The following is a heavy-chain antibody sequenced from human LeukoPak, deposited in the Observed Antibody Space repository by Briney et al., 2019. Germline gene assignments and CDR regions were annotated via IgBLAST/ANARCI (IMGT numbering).Heavy chain of an antibody. CDR1: GGSINNYY. D-gene: IGHD6-19*01. J-gene: IGHJ4*02. CDR2: ISYHGNT. V-gene: IGHV4-59*13. CDR3: ARAGSNGWYGEY. Sequence: PSETLSHTCTVSGGSINNYYWTWMRRPPGKGLEWVGYISYHGNTNYSPSLKSRLTMSIDASKNQFSLSLKSVTAADTAVYYCARAGSNGWYGEYWGQGALVTVSS.